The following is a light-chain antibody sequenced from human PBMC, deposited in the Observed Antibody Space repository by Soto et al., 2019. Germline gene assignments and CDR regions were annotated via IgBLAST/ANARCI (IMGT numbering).Light chain of an antibody. V-gene: IGLV1-47*01. J-gene: IGLJ3*02. CDR1: SSNIGSKY. CDR2: RNN. CDR3: ASWDASVRGWV. Sequence: QSVLSQPPSASGTPGQRVTISCSGSSSNIGSKYVYWYQQLPGTAPKLLIYRNNERPSGVPDRFSGSKSGTSASLAIGDLRSEDEADYYCASWDASVRGWVFGGGTKLTVL.